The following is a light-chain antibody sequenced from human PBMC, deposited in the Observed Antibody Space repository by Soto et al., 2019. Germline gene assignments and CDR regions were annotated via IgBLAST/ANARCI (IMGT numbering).Light chain of an antibody. CDR1: QVISTW. CDR2: AAS. CDR3: QQYDNLPIT. V-gene: IGKV1-33*01. Sequence: IQMTQYPSSVSASVGDRVTITCRASQVISTWLAWYQQKPGQAPKLLIYAASVLESGVPSRFSGSGSGTDFTFTISSLQPEDIATYYCQQYDNLPITFGQGTRLEIK. J-gene: IGKJ5*01.